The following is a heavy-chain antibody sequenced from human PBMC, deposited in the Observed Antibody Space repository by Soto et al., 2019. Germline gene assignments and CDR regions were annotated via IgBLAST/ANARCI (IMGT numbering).Heavy chain of an antibody. CDR2: ISWNSGSI. CDR1: GFTFDDYT. D-gene: IGHD3-22*01. Sequence: EVQLVESGGGLVQPGRSLRLSCAASGFTFDDYTMHWVRQAPGKGLEWVSGISWNSGSIGYADSVKGRFTISRDNAKNSLYLQMNSLRAEDTALYYCAKDETYYYDSSGYYGGAFDIWGQGTMVTVSS. V-gene: IGHV3-9*01. CDR3: AKDETYYYDSSGYYGGAFDI. J-gene: IGHJ3*02.